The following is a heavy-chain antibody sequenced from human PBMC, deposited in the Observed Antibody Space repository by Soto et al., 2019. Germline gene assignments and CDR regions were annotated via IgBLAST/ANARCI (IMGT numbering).Heavy chain of an antibody. Sequence: QVHLEESGGGVVQPGTSLRLSCVASGFTFSSYGMHWVRQAPGKGLEWVAVIPNTENKKYYADSVKGRFTISRDNSQNTLFLQMDSQMSEDTAMYYCARTAGGRVRGALDIWGQGTMVTVS. CDR2: IPNTENKK. CDR1: GFTFSSYG. CDR3: ARTAGGRVRGALDI. D-gene: IGHD6-13*01. V-gene: IGHV3-30-3*01. J-gene: IGHJ3*02.